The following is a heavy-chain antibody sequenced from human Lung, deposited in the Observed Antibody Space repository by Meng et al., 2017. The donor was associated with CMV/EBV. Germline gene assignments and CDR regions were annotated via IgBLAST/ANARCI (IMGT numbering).Heavy chain of an antibody. CDR3: ARNYVGVDGHTWFDP. V-gene: IGHV1-69*02. Sequence: SGDTFSNYTLSWVRRAPGQGFEWMGAIIPILGIATYAEMFQGRVTNTADKSTSTAYMELSSLRSEDTAVYYCARNYVGVDGHTWFDPWGQGTLVTVSS. CDR2: IIPILGIA. J-gene: IGHJ5*02. CDR1: GDTFSNYT. D-gene: IGHD2-8*01.